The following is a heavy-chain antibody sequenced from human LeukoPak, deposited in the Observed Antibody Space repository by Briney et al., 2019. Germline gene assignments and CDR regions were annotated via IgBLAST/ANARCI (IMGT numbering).Heavy chain of an antibody. CDR1: GFTFSSYA. CDR2: IGASGGST. J-gene: IGHJ4*02. CDR3: STDGPPVKWFGESLFDS. D-gene: IGHD3-10*01. V-gene: IGHV3-23*01. Sequence: GGSLRLSCATSGFTFSSYAMSWVRQAPGKGLELVSGIGASGGSTYYADSVKGRFTISRDNSKNTLYLQMNSLKTEDTAVYYCSTDGPPVKWFGESLFDSWGQGTLVTVSS.